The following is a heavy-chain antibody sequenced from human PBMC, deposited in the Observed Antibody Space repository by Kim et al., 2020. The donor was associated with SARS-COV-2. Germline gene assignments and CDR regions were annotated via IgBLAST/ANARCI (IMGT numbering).Heavy chain of an antibody. CDR3: ARDLVPAANQWVPYYYYG. J-gene: IGHJ6*01. V-gene: IGHV3-33*01. CDR2: IWYDGGNT. Sequence: GGSLRLSCAASGFTFSSYGMHWVRQAPGKGLEWVAVIWYDGGNTYYADSVKGRFTISRDNPKNTLYLQMNSLRAEDTAVYYCARDLVPAANQWVPYYYYG. CDR1: GFTFSSYG. D-gene: IGHD2-2*01.